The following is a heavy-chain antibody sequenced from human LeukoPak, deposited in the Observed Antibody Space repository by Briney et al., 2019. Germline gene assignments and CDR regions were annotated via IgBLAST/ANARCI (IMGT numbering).Heavy chain of an antibody. D-gene: IGHD6-13*01. CDR1: GGSISSSSYY. Sequence: SETLSLTCTVSGGSISSSSYYWGWIRQPPGKGLEWIGSIYYSGSTYYNPSLQSRVTISVDTSKNQFSLKLSSVTAADTAVYYCARVRAGLVDYWGQGTLVTVSS. V-gene: IGHV4-39*07. CDR2: IYYSGST. J-gene: IGHJ4*02. CDR3: ARVRAGLVDY.